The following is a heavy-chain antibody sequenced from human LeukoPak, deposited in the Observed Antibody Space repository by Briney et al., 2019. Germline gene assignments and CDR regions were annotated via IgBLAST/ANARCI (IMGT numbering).Heavy chain of an antibody. CDR3: ARAWDSSGFSGYYFDY. D-gene: IGHD3-22*01. Sequence: PSETLSLTCTVSGGSISSSSYYWGWIRQPPGKGLEWIGSIYYSGSTYYNPSLKSRVTISVDTSKNQFSLRLSSVTAADTAVYYCARAWDSSGFSGYYFDYWGQGTLVTVSS. CDR2: IYYSGST. CDR1: GGSISSSSYY. J-gene: IGHJ4*02. V-gene: IGHV4-39*07.